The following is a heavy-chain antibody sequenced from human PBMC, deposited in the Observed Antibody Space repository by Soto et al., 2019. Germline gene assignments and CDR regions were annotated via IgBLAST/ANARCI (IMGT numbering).Heavy chain of an antibody. Sequence: QVQLVQSGAEVKRPGSSVKVSCKASGGTFSNSTISWVRQAPGQGLEWMGGIIPIFGTAIYAQKFQGRVTITADKSTSTAYMELSSLGSEDTAVYYCAGGRRDGYNLPYYDGMDVWGQGPTVTVSS. J-gene: IGHJ6*02. CDR1: GGTFSNST. CDR3: AGGRRDGYNLPYYDGMDV. V-gene: IGHV1-69*06. D-gene: IGHD5-12*01. CDR2: IIPIFGTA.